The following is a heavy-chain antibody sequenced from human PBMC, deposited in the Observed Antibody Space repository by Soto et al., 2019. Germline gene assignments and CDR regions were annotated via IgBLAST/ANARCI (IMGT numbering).Heavy chain of an antibody. J-gene: IGHJ5*02. V-gene: IGHV4-4*02. D-gene: IGHD6-13*01. Sequence: QVQLQESGPGLVQPSGTLSLTCAVSGDSINNSHWWSWVRQTPGKGLEWSGATYHSGTTNYNPSLKTRVTISIDKSKNQFSLKMNSVTAADTAVYYCAREVNSSPARGPNWFDPWGQGTLVTVSS. CDR1: GDSINNSHW. CDR3: AREVNSSPARGPNWFDP. CDR2: TYHSGTT.